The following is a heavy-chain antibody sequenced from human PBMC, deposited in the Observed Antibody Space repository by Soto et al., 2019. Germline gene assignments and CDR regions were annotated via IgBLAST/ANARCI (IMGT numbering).Heavy chain of an antibody. J-gene: IGHJ5*02. CDR1: GFTFSSYR. V-gene: IGHV3-23*01. CDR3: AKDLSSWGTDKKNWFDP. D-gene: IGHD6-13*01. Sequence: LRLSCAASGFTFSSYRMSWVRQAPGKGLEWVSFISHTGVNTDYADSVKGRFTISRDNSKNTLYLQMNSLRADDTAVYYCAKDLSSWGTDKKNWFDPWGQGTLVTVSS. CDR2: ISHTGVNT.